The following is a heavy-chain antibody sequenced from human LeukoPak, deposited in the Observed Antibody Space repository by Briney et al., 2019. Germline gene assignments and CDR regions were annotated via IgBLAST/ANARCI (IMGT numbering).Heavy chain of an antibody. CDR2: IYYSRST. Sequence: SETLSLTCTVSGGSISSSSYYWGWIPQPPGKGLEWIGSIYYSRSTYYNPSPKSRVTISVDTSKNQFSLNLSSVTAADTAVYYCARTYYDILTGYFLYYYYHMDVWGKGTTVTVSS. CDR1: GGSISSSSYY. CDR3: ARTYYDILTGYFLYYYYHMDV. J-gene: IGHJ6*03. D-gene: IGHD3-9*01. V-gene: IGHV4-39*01.